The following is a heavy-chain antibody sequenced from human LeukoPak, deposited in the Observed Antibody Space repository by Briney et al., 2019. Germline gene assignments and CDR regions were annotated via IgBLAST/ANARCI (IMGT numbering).Heavy chain of an antibody. V-gene: IGHV3-49*03. CDR1: GFTFGDYA. Sequence: GGSLRLSCTASGFTFGDYAMNWFRQAPGKGLEWVGFIRSKTYGGTTEYAASVEGRFTISRDDSKSIAYLQMNSLKTEDTAVYYCTREYCGGDCHFPFDYWGQGTLVTVSS. CDR3: TREYCGGDCHFPFDY. CDR2: IRSKTYGGTT. J-gene: IGHJ4*02. D-gene: IGHD2-21*02.